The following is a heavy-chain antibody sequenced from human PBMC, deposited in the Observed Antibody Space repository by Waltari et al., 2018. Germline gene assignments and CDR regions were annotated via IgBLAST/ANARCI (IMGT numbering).Heavy chain of an antibody. CDR2: ISPTSAFI. J-gene: IGHJ3*02. CDR3: SRHTPCHAGICPHAFDI. CDR1: GFTLSDYS. V-gene: IGHV3-21*01. Sequence: EVQLVESGGGLVKPGGSLRLSCAASGFTLSDYSLNWVRQAPGKGLEWVSSISPTSAFIYNADSVRGRFTISRDNAKNSLFLQMNGLRADDTAVFYCSRHTPCHAGICPHAFDIWGQGTVVTVSS. D-gene: IGHD2-15*01.